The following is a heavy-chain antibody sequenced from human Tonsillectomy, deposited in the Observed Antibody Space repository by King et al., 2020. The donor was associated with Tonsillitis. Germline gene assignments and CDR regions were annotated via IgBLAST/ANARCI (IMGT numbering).Heavy chain of an antibody. CDR2: IYYSGST. Sequence: QLQESGPGLVKPSETLSLTCPVSGGSISSNSYYWGWIRQPPGKGLEWIGNIYYSGSTYHNPPLKSRVTISVDTSKNQFSLKLSSVTAADTAVYYCARLNYYASGSHRYYFDYWGQGTLVTVSS. CDR1: GGSISSNSYY. V-gene: IGHV4-39*01. CDR3: ARLNYYASGSHRYYFDY. D-gene: IGHD3-10*01. J-gene: IGHJ4*02.